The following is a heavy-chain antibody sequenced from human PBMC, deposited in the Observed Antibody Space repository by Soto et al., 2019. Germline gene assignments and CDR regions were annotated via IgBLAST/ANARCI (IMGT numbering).Heavy chain of an antibody. CDR1: GFIFSSYD. D-gene: IGHD4-17*01. CDR2: ITSSSSYI. V-gene: IGHV3-21*01. J-gene: IGHJ4*02. Sequence: GGSLRLSCAASGFIFSSYDMNWVRQAPGKGLEWVSSITSSSSYIYYADSVKGRFTISRDNAKNSLYLQMNSLRAEDTAVYYCARAFYGDNFYFDYWGQGTLVTVSS. CDR3: ARAFYGDNFYFDY.